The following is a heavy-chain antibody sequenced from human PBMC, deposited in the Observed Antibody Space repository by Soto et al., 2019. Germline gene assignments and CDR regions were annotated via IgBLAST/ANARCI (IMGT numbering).Heavy chain of an antibody. CDR1: GGSITSNSFY. CDR3: ARQEFYYDTSGFDY. D-gene: IGHD3-22*01. CDR2: IYYSGST. V-gene: IGHV4-39*01. Sequence: QLQLQESGPGLVKPSETLSLTCTVSGGSITSNSFYWGWIRQPPGKGLEWIGSIYYSGSTYYNPSLKCRVSIFVDTSKNQFSLKLSSVTAADTAVYYCARQEFYYDTSGFDYWGQGTLVTVSS. J-gene: IGHJ4*02.